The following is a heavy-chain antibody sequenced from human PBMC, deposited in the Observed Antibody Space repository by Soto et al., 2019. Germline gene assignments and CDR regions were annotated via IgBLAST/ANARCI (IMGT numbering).Heavy chain of an antibody. CDR2: IYYSGST. V-gene: IGHV4-59*01. Sequence: QVQLQESGPGLVKPSETLSLTCTVSGGSISSYYWSWIRQPPGKGLEWIGYIYYSGSTNYNPSLKSRVTISVDTSKNQFSLKLSSVTAADTAVYYCATGRYSSSHDAFDIWGQGTMVTVSS. J-gene: IGHJ3*02. D-gene: IGHD6-6*01. CDR1: GGSISSYY. CDR3: ATGRYSSSHDAFDI.